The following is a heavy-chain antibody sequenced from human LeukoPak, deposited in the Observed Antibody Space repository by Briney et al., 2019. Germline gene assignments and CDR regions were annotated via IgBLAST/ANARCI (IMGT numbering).Heavy chain of an antibody. J-gene: IGHJ4*02. CDR3: TRGYGGYGNFDC. CDR2: IISDGSST. D-gene: IGHD5-12*01. CDR1: GFTFNYW. Sequence: GGSLRLSCAAIGFTFNYWMHWDRREAGGGGVWGSRIISDGSSTIYADSVKGRFTISRDNSKNTMYLQMNSLRAEDTAVYYCTRGYGGYGNFDCWGQGTLVTVSS. V-gene: IGHV3-74*01.